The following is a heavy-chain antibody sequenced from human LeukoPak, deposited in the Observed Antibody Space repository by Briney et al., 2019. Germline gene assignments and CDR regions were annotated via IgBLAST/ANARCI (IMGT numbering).Heavy chain of an antibody. Sequence: GRSLRLSCAASRFTFSSYGMHWVRQAPGKGLGWVAVIWYDGSNKYYADSVKGRFTISRDNSKNTLYLQMNSLRAEDTAVYYCARDRYCSGGSCYSPSLTGYFQHWGQGTLVTVSS. CDR2: IWYDGSNK. J-gene: IGHJ1*01. CDR1: RFTFSSYG. CDR3: ARDRYCSGGSCYSPSLTGYFQH. V-gene: IGHV3-33*01. D-gene: IGHD2-15*01.